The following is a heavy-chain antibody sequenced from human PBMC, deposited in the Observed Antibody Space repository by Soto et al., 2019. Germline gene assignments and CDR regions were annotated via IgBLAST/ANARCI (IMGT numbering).Heavy chain of an antibody. CDR3: ARRRITVAGGIDY. V-gene: IGHV5-51*01. J-gene: IGHJ4*02. Sequence: GESLKISCKVSGYSFANYWIDWVRQMPGKGLEWMGIIFPGDSDTRYSPSFQGQVTMSVDKSISTAYLQWNSLKASDTAMYYCARRRITVAGGIDYWGQGTLVTVSS. CDR2: IFPGDSDT. D-gene: IGHD6-19*01. CDR1: GYSFANYW.